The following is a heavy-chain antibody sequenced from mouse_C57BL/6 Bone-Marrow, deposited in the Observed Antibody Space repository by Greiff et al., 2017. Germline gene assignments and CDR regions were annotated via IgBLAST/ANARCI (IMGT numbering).Heavy chain of an antibody. CDR3: ARIRADGYYVFGYFDV. CDR1: GFSLSTFGLG. J-gene: IGHJ1*03. V-gene: IGHV8-8*01. Sequence: QVQLKESGPGILQPSQTLSLTCSFSGFSLSTFGLGVGWIRQPSGKGLEWLAHIWWDDDNYYNPALKSRLTISKDTSQNQVFLKIANVDTADTATYYCARIRADGYYVFGYFDVWGTGTTVTVSS. D-gene: IGHD2-3*01. CDR2: IWWDDDN.